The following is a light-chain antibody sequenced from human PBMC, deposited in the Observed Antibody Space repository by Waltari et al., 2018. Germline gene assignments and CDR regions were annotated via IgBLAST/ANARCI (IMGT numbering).Light chain of an antibody. Sequence: DIQMTQSPSSLSASVGDRVTMTCRASQSITNYLSWYQHKLGEAPNLLVYDASTLVSGVPSRFNGSGSGTEFTLTISSLQPEDFATYYCLQTYSTLMFSFGPGTKVDL. CDR2: DAS. CDR1: QSITNY. CDR3: LQTYSTLMFS. J-gene: IGKJ3*01. V-gene: IGKV1-39*01.